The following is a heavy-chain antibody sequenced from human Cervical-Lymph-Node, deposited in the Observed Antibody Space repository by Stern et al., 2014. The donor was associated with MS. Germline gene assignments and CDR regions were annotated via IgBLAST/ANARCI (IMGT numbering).Heavy chain of an antibody. CDR2: IIPIFGTA. D-gene: IGHD6-13*01. Sequence: EQLVESGAEVKKPGSSVKVSCKASGGTFSSYAISWVRQAPGQGLEWMGGIIPIFGTASYAQKFQGRVTITADESTSPAYMELSSLRSEDTAVYYCARYSSPSPFYGMDVWGQGTTVTVSS. V-gene: IGHV1-69*01. CDR1: GGTFSSYA. CDR3: ARYSSPSPFYGMDV. J-gene: IGHJ6*02.